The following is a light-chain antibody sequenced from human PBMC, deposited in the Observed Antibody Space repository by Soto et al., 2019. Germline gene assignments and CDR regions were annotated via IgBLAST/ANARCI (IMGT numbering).Light chain of an antibody. Sequence: QSVLTQPPSASGTPGQRVTISCSGSSYNIGRNPVNWYQQLPGTAPKLLISSNDQRPSGVPDRFSGSKSGTSASLAISGLQSEDEADYYCAAWDDSLNGPVFGGGTKVTVL. J-gene: IGLJ2*01. CDR1: SYNIGRNP. V-gene: IGLV1-44*01. CDR2: SND. CDR3: AAWDDSLNGPV.